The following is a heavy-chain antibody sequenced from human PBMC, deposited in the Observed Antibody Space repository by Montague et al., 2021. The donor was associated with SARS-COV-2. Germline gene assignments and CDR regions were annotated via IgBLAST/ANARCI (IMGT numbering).Heavy chain of an antibody. V-gene: IGHV4-39*02. Sequence: SETLSLTCIVSGESIDRDTYYWGWIRQSPGKGLEWIGSLSSSGSTYYNPSLRSRVTISMDTSKNHFSLKVNSVTATDTAVYFCARPGSVSGWFYFDDWGQGTRVSVFS. CDR1: GESIDRDTYY. D-gene: IGHD6-19*01. J-gene: IGHJ4*02. CDR2: LSSSGST. CDR3: ARPGSVSGWFYFDD.